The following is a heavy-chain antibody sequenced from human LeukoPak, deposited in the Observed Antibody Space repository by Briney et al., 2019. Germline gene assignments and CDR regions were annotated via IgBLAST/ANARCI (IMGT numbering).Heavy chain of an antibody. Sequence: GASVKFSCKASGGTFSSYAISWVRQAPGQGLEWMGRIIPILGIANYAQKFQGRVTITADKSTSTAYMELSSLRSEDTAVYYCARDRAGSGSDYWGQGTLVTVSS. V-gene: IGHV1-69*04. D-gene: IGHD6-19*01. CDR2: IIPILGIA. J-gene: IGHJ4*02. CDR1: GGTFSSYA. CDR3: ARDRAGSGSDY.